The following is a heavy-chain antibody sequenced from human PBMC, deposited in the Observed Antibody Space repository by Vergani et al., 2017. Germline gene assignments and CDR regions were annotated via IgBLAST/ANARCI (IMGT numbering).Heavy chain of an antibody. CDR1: GYTFIGYY. CDR3: ARDQRWLAEYYFDY. D-gene: IGHD6-19*01. V-gene: IGHV1-2*02. J-gene: IGHJ4*02. CDR2: INPNSGDT. Sequence: QVQLVQSGAEVKKPGASVKVSCKASGYTFIGYYMHWVRQAPGQGLEWMGWINPNSGDTNYAQKFQGRVTMTRDTSISTAYMELTRLRSDDTAVYYCARDQRWLAEYYFDYWGQGALVTVSP.